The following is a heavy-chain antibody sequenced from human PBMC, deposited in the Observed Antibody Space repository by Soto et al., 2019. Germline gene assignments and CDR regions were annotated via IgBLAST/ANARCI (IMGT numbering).Heavy chain of an antibody. CDR1: GFTVSSSY. V-gene: IGHV3-66*04. J-gene: IGHJ2*01. D-gene: IGHD1-26*01. CDR2: IYSGGNT. CDR3: ARHVGFYWYFDL. Sequence: EVQLVESGGGLVQPGGSLRLSCAASGFTVSSSYMGWVRQAPGKGLEWVSSIYSGGNTYYADSVRGRFTISTDISKDTPFVQMNSLRVDDTAMYYCARHVGFYWYFDLWGRGTLVTVSS.